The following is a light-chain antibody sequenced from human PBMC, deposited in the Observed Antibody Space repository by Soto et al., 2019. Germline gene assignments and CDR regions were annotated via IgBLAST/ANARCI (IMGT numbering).Light chain of an antibody. CDR2: GAS. CDR3: QQYNSWPLT. V-gene: IGKV3-15*01. Sequence: EIVMTQSPATLSVSPGERATLSCRASQGVSNNLAWYQQKPGQSPRLLIYGASARATGIPDRFSGSGSGTEFTLTISSLQSEDFAVYYCQQYNSWPLTFGGGTEVEIK. J-gene: IGKJ4*01. CDR1: QGVSNN.